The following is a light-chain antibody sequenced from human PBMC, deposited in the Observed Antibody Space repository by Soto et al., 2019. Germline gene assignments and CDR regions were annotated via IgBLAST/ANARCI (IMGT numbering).Light chain of an antibody. J-gene: IGKJ4*01. V-gene: IGKV3-15*01. CDR3: QQYDNWPLT. CDR1: QAIRSD. Sequence: EIVMTQSPVALSVSPGERATLSCRASQAIRSDLAWYQQKPGQAPRLLISDVSTRATGIPARFSSSGSGTDFTLTISSLQSEDFGVYFCQQYDNWPLTFGGGTKVDIK. CDR2: DVS.